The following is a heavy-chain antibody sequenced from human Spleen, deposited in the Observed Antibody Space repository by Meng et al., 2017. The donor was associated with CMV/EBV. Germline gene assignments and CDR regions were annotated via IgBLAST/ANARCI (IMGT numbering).Heavy chain of an antibody. V-gene: IGHV1-69*05. CDR1: TFRSYA. CDR3: ARRLHCSSTSCYIDEDDY. D-gene: IGHD2-2*02. Sequence: TFRSYAISWVRQAPGQGLEWMGGIIPIFGTANYAQKFQGRVTITTDESTSTAYMELSSLRSEDTAVYYCARRLHCSSTSCYIDEDDYWGQGTLVTVSS. CDR2: IIPIFGTA. J-gene: IGHJ4*02.